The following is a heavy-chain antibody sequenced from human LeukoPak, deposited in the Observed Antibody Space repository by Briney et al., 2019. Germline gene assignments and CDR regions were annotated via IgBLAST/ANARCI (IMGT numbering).Heavy chain of an antibody. V-gene: IGHV3-64*02. Sequence: GGSLRLSCAASGFIFTNYGMHWVRQVPGKGLEHVSAINTNGHNTFYGDSVKGRFTISRDNSKNTLYLQMDSLRPEDMAVYYCARDGDDYDDAFDIWGQGTMVTVSS. J-gene: IGHJ3*02. CDR2: INTNGHNT. CDR1: GFIFTNYG. CDR3: ARDGDDYDDAFDI. D-gene: IGHD5-12*01.